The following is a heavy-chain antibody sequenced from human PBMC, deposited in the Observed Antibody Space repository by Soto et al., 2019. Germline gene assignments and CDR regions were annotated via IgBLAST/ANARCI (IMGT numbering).Heavy chain of an antibody. V-gene: IGHV4-59*08. D-gene: IGHD6-19*01. J-gene: IGHJ4*02. Sequence: QVQLQESGPGLVRPSETLSLTCTVSSDSISSYYWIWIRQSPGKGLEWIGYTDHSGNTNYNPSLKSRVTISGDTSKNQFSLRLSSVTAADTAVYYCARAVGDPLYYLDYWGQGTLVTVSS. CDR1: SDSISSYY. CDR3: ARAVGDPLYYLDY. CDR2: TDHSGNT.